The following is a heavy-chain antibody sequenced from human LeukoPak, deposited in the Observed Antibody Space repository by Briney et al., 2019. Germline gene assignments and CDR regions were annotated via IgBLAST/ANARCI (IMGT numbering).Heavy chain of an antibody. CDR3: AKLKRVGIAPFDD. D-gene: IGHD3-10*01. CDR1: GFTFSDFA. Sequence: PGGSLRHSCAASGFTFSDFAMSWVRQAPGKGLHWVSTISGSGNKTYNADSEKGRFTISRDNSKNTLYLQMTGLRAEDTAVYYCAKLKRVGIAPFDDWGQGTLVTVSS. J-gene: IGHJ4*02. CDR2: ISGSGNKT. V-gene: IGHV3-23*01.